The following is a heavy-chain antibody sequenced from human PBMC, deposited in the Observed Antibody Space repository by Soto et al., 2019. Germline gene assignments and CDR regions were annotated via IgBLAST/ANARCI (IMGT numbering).Heavy chain of an antibody. J-gene: IGHJ4*02. V-gene: IGHV3-33*01. CDR2: IRHDGKNK. CDR1: GNIFTGYG. Sequence: ALRLSCAASGNIFTGYGMHWVRQPPGNGLEWVAIIRHDGKNKFYADSVRGRFTISRDNSKNTLYLQMNSLRVEDTGGYYXXXXXXGXXXXFGXXDYXXQGXLXXVSS. D-gene: IGHD3-10*01. CDR3: XXXXXGXXXXFGXXDY.